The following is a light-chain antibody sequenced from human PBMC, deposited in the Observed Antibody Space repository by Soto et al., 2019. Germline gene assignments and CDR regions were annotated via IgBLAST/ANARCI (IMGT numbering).Light chain of an antibody. V-gene: IGKV1-5*03. J-gene: IGKJ1*01. CDR3: QRYNSYST. Sequence: DIQMTQSPSTLSASVGDRVTITCRASQSISSWLAWYQQKPGKAPKLLIYKTTSLQSGVPSMFSGSGSRTEFTLTISSLQPDDFATYYCQRYNSYSTFGQGTKVEIK. CDR2: KTT. CDR1: QSISSW.